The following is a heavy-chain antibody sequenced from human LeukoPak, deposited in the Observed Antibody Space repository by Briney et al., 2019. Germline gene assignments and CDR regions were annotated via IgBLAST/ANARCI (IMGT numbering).Heavy chain of an antibody. J-gene: IGHJ4*02. CDR1: GFTFSSYS. V-gene: IGHV3-21*01. Sequence: GGSLRLSCAASGFTFSSYSMNWVRQAPGKGLKWVSSISSSSSYIYYADSVKGRFTISRDNAKNSLYLQMNSLRAEDTAVYYCARDGSWGYEYYFDYWGQGTLVTVSS. D-gene: IGHD2-15*01. CDR2: ISSSSSYI. CDR3: ARDGSWGYEYYFDY.